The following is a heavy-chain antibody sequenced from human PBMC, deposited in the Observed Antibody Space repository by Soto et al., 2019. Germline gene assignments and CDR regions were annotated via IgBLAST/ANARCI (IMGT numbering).Heavy chain of an antibody. D-gene: IGHD6-19*01. J-gene: IGHJ1*01. CDR3: ARKRGLAQMKYFQH. CDR2: IYHSGST. V-gene: IGHV4-4*02. CDR1: SGSISSSNW. Sequence: SETLSLTCAVSSGSISSSNWWSWVRQPPGKGLEWIGEIYHSGSTNYNPSLKSRVTISVDKSKNQFSLKLSSVTAADTAVYYCARKRGLAQMKYFQHWGQGTLVTVSS.